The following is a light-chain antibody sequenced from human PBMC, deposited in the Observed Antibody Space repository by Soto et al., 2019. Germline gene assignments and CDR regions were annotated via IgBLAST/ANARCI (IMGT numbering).Light chain of an antibody. CDR2: DAS. CDR3: QEYYSIPIT. J-gene: IGKJ5*01. CDR1: QDISDY. Sequence: DMQLTQSPSSLSASIGDRVTFTCQAAQDISDYLNWYRHKPGTAPQLLIYDASHLEAGVPSRFSGSGTGREFTLTISSVQPEDAATYYCQEYYSIPITFGQGTRLELK. V-gene: IGKV1-33*01.